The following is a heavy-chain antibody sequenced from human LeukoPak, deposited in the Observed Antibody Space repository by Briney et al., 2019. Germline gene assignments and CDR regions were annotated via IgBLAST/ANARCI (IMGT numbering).Heavy chain of an antibody. Sequence: GGSLRLSCAASGFTLIDYDMHWVRHVIGKGLEWVSAIGIRGDTHYSGSVKGRFTISRENAESSLYLQMNSLRAEDTAVYYCARGGIQVSGIDEFDYWGRGTLVTVSS. CDR2: IGIRGDT. D-gene: IGHD6-19*01. CDR3: ARGGIQVSGIDEFDY. J-gene: IGHJ4*02. V-gene: IGHV3-13*01. CDR1: GFTLIDYD.